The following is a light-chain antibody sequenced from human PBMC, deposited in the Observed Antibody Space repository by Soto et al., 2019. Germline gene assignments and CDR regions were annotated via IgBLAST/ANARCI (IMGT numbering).Light chain of an antibody. CDR1: SSDVGGYNY. CDR2: EVT. Sequence: QSALTQPPSASGSPGQSVTISCTGTSSDVGGYNYVSWYQQHPGKAPKLIIYEVTKRPSGVPDRFSGSKSGNTASLTVSGLQAEDEADDYCSSHAGINNVVFGGGTKLTVL. J-gene: IGLJ3*02. V-gene: IGLV2-8*01. CDR3: SSHAGINNVV.